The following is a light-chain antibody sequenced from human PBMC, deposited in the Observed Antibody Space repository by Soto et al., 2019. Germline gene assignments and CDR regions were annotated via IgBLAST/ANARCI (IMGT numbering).Light chain of an antibody. Sequence: EMRLTQSPDTLSLSPGERGTVSCRAAQSVGTRLAWYQHKTGQAPRLLISGASSRATGIPDRFTGSGSETSFTLTISRLEPEDFAVYSCQQYGTSPITFGQGTRLEIK. CDR3: QQYGTSPIT. CDR2: GAS. J-gene: IGKJ5*01. CDR1: QSVGTR. V-gene: IGKV3-20*01.